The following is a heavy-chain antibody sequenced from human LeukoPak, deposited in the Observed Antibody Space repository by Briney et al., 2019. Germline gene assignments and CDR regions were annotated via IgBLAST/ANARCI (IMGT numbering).Heavy chain of an antibody. J-gene: IGHJ6*03. D-gene: IGHD5/OR15-5a*01. Sequence: ASVKVSCKASGYTFTSYGISWVRQAPGQGLEWMGVVNPSGGATTYAQKFQGRVTMTRDMSTSTVYMELSSLRSEDTAVYYCARLQSVWGMDVWGKGSKVTVSS. CDR2: VNPSGGAT. CDR1: GYTFTSYG. CDR3: ARLQSVWGMDV. V-gene: IGHV1-46*01.